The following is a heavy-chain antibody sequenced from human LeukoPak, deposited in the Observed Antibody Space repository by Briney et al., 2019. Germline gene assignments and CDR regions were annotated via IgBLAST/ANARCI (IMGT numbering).Heavy chain of an antibody. Sequence: SVKVSCKASGGTFSSYAISWVRQAPGQGLEWMGGIIPSFGTANYAQKFQGRVTITADESTSTAYMELSSLRSEDTAVYYCARGGNSYGYVWRGDYWGQGTLVTVSS. CDR3: ARGGNSYGYVWRGDY. J-gene: IGHJ4*02. CDR1: GGTFSSYA. V-gene: IGHV1-69*13. D-gene: IGHD5-18*01. CDR2: IIPSFGTA.